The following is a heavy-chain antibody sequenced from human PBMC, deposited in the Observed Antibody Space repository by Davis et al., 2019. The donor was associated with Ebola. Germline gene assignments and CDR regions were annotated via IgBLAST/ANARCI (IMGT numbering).Heavy chain of an antibody. D-gene: IGHD6-19*01. V-gene: IGHV3-23*01. CDR2: ISDSGSTT. CDR1: GFTFNKYE. J-gene: IGHJ4*02. CDR3: APKKAGSHPFDC. Sequence: GGSLRLSCAASGFTFNKYEMNWVRQAPGKGLEWISYISDSGSTTYYTDSVKGRFTISRDNSNNTLWLQMDNLRAEDTALYYCAPKKAGSHPFDCWGRGTLVTVSS.